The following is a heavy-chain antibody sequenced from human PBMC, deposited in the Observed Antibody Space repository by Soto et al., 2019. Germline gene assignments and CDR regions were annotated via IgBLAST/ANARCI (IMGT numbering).Heavy chain of an antibody. CDR2: IIPIFGTA. J-gene: IGHJ6*02. D-gene: IGHD2-2*01. CDR3: ARYCISACCSRLGGYYYYYGMDF. CDR1: GGTFSSYA. V-gene: IGHV1-69*12. Sequence: QVQLVQSGAEVKKPGSSVKVSCKASGGTFSSYAISWVRQAPGQGLEWMGGIIPIFGTANYAQKFQGRVTITADESTSTAYMALSSLRSEDTAVYYCARYCISACCSRLGGYYYYYGMDFWGQGTTVTVSS.